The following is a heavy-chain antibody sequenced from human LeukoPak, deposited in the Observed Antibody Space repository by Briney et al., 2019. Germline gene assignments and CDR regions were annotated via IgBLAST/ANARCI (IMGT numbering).Heavy chain of an antibody. CDR1: GGSISSYY. CDR2: IYYSGST. Sequence: SETLSLTCTVSGGSISSYYWGWIRRPPGKGLEWIGSIYYSGSTYYNPSLKSRVTISVDTSKNQFSLKLSSVTAADTAVYYCARLGVRYYYYMDVWGKGTTVTVSS. V-gene: IGHV4-39*01. J-gene: IGHJ6*03. CDR3: ARLGVRYYYYMDV. D-gene: IGHD1-26*01.